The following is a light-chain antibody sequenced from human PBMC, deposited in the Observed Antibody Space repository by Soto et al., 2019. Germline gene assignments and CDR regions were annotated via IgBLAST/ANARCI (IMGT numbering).Light chain of an antibody. CDR3: SSFAGNNNLV. V-gene: IGLV2-8*01. CDR1: SSDVGVYNY. Sequence: QSVLTQPPSASGSRGQSVTISCTGTSSDVGVYNYVSWYQQHPGKAPKLMIYEVSKRPSGVPDRFSGSKSGTTASLTVSGLQAEDEADYYCSSFAGNNNLVFGGGTKLTVL. J-gene: IGLJ2*01. CDR2: EVS.